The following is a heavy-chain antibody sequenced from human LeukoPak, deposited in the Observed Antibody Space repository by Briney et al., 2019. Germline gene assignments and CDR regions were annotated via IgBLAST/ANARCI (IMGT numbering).Heavy chain of an antibody. D-gene: IGHD6-6*01. J-gene: IGHJ4*02. CDR3: NASPYGSSSSHDDY. CDR2: FDPEDGET. V-gene: IGHV1-24*01. CDR1: GYTLTELS. Sequence: ASVKVSCKVSGYTLTELSMHWVRQAPGKGLEWMGGFDPEDGETIYAQKFQGRVTMTEDTSTDTAYMELSSLRSEDTAVYYCNASPYGSSSSHDDYWGQGTPVTVSS.